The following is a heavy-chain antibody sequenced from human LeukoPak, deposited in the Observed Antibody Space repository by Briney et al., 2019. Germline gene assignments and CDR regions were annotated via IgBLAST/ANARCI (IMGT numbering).Heavy chain of an antibody. D-gene: IGHD3-9*01. J-gene: IGHJ5*02. V-gene: IGHV3-23*05. CDR1: GFTFNTCA. CDR2: IDGSSRST. Sequence: GGSLRLSCAASGFTFNTCAMTWVRQAPGKGLEWVSTIDGSSRSTYYADYVKGRFTISRDNYKNTLYMQMHNLRAEATALYYCANQPLLPGTIEPWGQGTLVTVSS. CDR3: ANQPLLPGTIEP.